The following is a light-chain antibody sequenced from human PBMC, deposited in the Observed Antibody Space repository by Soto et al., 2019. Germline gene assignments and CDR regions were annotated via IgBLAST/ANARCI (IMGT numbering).Light chain of an antibody. CDR1: QSVSIN. CDR2: GAP. CDR3: QQSYSTPWT. V-gene: IGKV3D-15*01. Sequence: TVLTQSPGTLSVSPGERASLSCRASQSVSINLAWYQQKPGQAPRLLIYGAPNRATGIPDRFSGSGSGTDFTLTISSLQPEDFATYYCQQSYSTPWTFGQGTKVDI. J-gene: IGKJ1*01.